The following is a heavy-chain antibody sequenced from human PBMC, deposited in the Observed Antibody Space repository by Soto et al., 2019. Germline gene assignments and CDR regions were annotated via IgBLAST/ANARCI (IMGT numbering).Heavy chain of an antibody. V-gene: IGHV3-9*01. CDR2: ISWNSGSI. Sequence: LRLSCAASGFTFDDYAMHWVRQAPGKGLEWVSGISWNSGSIGYADSVKGRFTISRDNAKNSLYLQMNSLRAEDTALYYCAKGSGSYPSDAFDIWGQGTMVTVSS. CDR3: AKGSGSYPSDAFDI. J-gene: IGHJ3*02. D-gene: IGHD1-26*01. CDR1: GFTFDDYA.